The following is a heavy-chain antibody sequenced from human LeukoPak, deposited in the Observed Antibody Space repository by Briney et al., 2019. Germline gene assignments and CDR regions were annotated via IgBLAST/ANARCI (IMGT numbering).Heavy chain of an antibody. D-gene: IGHD6-6*01. CDR1: GGSISSGSYY. CDR3: ARGIAARLVVNWFDP. CDR2: IYTSGST. J-gene: IGHJ5*02. V-gene: IGHV4-61*02. Sequence: SETLSLTCTVSGGSISSGSYYWSWIRQPAGKGLEWIGRIYTSGSTNYNPSLKSRVTISVDTSKNQFSLKLSSVTAADTAVYYCARGIAARLVVNWFDPWGQGTLSPSPQ.